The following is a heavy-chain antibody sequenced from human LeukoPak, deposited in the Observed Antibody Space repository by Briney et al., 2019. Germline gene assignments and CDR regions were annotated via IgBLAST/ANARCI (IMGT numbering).Heavy chain of an antibody. D-gene: IGHD6-13*01. J-gene: IGHJ4*02. Sequence: SVKVSCKASGGTFSSYAISWVRQAPGQGLEWMGRIIPILGIANYAQKFQGRVTITADKSTSTAYMELSSLRSEDTAVYYCARDFHRRIAAAGHFDYWSQGTLVTV. CDR1: GGTFSSYA. V-gene: IGHV1-69*04. CDR2: IIPILGIA. CDR3: ARDFHRRIAAAGHFDY.